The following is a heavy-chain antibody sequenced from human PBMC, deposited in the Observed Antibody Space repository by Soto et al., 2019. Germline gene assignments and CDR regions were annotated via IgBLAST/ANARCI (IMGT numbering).Heavy chain of an antibody. Sequence: QVQLVQSGAEVKKPGASVKVSCKASGYTFTSYDINWVRQATGQGLEWMGWMNPNSGNTGYAQKFQGRVTMTRNTSISTAYMDLSSMRSEDTAVYYCARGGTPLGSPRFDPWGQGTLVTVSS. CDR1: GYTFTSYD. V-gene: IGHV1-8*01. CDR2: MNPNSGNT. CDR3: ARGGTPLGSPRFDP. D-gene: IGHD3-10*01. J-gene: IGHJ5*02.